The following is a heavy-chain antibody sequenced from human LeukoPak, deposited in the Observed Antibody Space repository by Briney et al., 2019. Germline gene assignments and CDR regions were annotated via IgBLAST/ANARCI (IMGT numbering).Heavy chain of an antibody. J-gene: IGHJ4*02. V-gene: IGHV3-7*03. CDR2: IKQDGSEK. CDR3: AKVRGYAYGYFDS. D-gene: IGHD5-18*01. Sequence: RGSLRLSCAASGFTFSSYWMSWVRQAPGKGLEWVANIKQDGSEKYYADSVKGRFTISRDNAKNSLYLQMNSLRVEDTALYYCAKVRGYAYGYFDSWGQGTLVTVSS. CDR1: GFTFSSYW.